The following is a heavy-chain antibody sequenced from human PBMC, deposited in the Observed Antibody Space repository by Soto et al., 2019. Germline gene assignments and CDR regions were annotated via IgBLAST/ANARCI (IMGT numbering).Heavy chain of an antibody. V-gene: IGHV3-23*01. CDR1: GFTFSTYG. J-gene: IGHJ6*02. CDR3: AKGRDGEYEFYYCDVMDV. Sequence: GGSLRLSCAASGFTFSTYGMSWVRQAPGKGLEWVSAISNSGGTTYFADSVKGRFTISRDNSKNTLYLQMNSLRAEDTAVYYCAKGRDGEYEFYYCDVMDVWGQRTTVTVSS. CDR2: ISNSGGTT. D-gene: IGHD4-17*01.